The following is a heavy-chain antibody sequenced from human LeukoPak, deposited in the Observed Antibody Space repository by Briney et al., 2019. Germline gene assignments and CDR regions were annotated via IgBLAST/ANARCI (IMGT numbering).Heavy chain of an antibody. D-gene: IGHD1-26*01. Sequence: SETLSLTCSVSGAFLNSYSHKWGWIRQPPRDGLEWVGSVYYSGSTYYIPSLKSRVTISVDTSKNQFSLKLSSGTAADTAVYYCARLRGWVYFDYWGQGTLVTVSS. J-gene: IGHJ4*02. V-gene: IGHV4-39*07. CDR3: ARLRGWVYFDY. CDR1: GAFLNSYSHK. CDR2: VYYSGST.